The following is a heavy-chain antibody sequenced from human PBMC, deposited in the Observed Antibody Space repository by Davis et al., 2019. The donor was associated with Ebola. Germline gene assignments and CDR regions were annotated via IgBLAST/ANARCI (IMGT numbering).Heavy chain of an antibody. D-gene: IGHD5-12*01. Sequence: SVKVSCKASGGTFSSYAISWVRQAPGQGLEWTGGIIPIFGTANYAQKFQGRVTITADESTSTAYMELSSLRSEDTAVYYCAREATRAFDIWGQGTMVTVSS. CDR3: AREATRAFDI. CDR2: IIPIFGTA. CDR1: GGTFSSYA. J-gene: IGHJ3*02. V-gene: IGHV1-69*13.